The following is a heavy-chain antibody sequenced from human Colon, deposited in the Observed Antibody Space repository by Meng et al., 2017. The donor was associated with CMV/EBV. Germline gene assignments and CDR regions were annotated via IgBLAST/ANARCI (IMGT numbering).Heavy chain of an antibody. V-gene: IGHV3-74*01. Sequence: ETLSLTCTVSGGSVSSGSYYWSWIRQPPGKGLVWVSRINTDGSRTNYADSVKGRFTSSRDNAKNTLYLHMSSLRAEDTAVYYCATDPYDLWSGYPTYYFDYWGQGALVTVSS. CDR2: INTDGSRT. D-gene: IGHD3-3*01. J-gene: IGHJ4*02. CDR3: ATDPYDLWSGYPTYYFDY. CDR1: GGSVSSGSYY.